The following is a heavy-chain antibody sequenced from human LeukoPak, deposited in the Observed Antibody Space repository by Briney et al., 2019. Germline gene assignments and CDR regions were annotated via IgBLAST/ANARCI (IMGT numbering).Heavy chain of an antibody. J-gene: IGHJ5*02. D-gene: IGHD3-9*01. CDR2: INPNSGDT. CDR1: GYTFTDYY. Sequence: ASVKVSCKASGYTFTDYYMHWVRQAPGQGLEWMGWINPNSGDTKYAQKFQGRVTMTRDTSSSTANMELSRLRSDDTAVYYCARKYDILTGYANWFDPWGQRTLVTVSS. CDR3: ARKYDILTGYANWFDP. V-gene: IGHV1-2*02.